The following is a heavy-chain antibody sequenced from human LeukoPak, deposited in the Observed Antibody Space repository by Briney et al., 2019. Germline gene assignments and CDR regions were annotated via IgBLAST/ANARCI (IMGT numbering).Heavy chain of an antibody. CDR1: GGSISSYY. V-gene: IGHV4-4*07. J-gene: IGHJ3*02. CDR2: FYTSGRT. CDR3: ARHGKGGATDAFDI. D-gene: IGHD1-26*01. Sequence: SETLSLTCTVSGGSISSYYWSWIRQPAGKGLEWIGRFYTSGRTNYNPSLKSRVTMSVDTSKNQFSLKLSSVTAADTAVYYCARHGKGGATDAFDIWGQGTMVTVSS.